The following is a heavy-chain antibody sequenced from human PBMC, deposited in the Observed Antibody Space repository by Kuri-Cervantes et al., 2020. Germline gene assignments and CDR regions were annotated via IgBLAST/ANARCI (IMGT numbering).Heavy chain of an antibody. Sequence: SVNVSCKASGYTFTSYAMHWVRQARGQRLEWMGWINAGNGNTKYSQKFQGRVSITRDTSASTAYMEPRSLRCEETAVYYCARATMVRGVMVGYFDYWGQGTLVTVSS. CDR2: INAGNGNT. CDR3: ARATMVRGVMVGYFDY. J-gene: IGHJ4*02. D-gene: IGHD3-10*01. CDR1: GYTFTSYA. V-gene: IGHV1-3*01.